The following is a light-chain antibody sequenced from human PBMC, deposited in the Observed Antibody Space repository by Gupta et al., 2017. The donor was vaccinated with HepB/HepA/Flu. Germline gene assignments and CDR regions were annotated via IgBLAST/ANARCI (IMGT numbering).Light chain of an antibody. Sequence: ELVLTQSPGTLSLSPGERATLSCRASQSVSSSYLAWYQQKPGQAPRLLIDGASSRATGIPDRCSGSGSGTDFTLTISRLEPEDFAVYYGQQYGSSPQTFGQGTKVEIK. CDR1: QSVSSSY. CDR3: QQYGSSPQT. V-gene: IGKV3-20*01. J-gene: IGKJ1*01. CDR2: GAS.